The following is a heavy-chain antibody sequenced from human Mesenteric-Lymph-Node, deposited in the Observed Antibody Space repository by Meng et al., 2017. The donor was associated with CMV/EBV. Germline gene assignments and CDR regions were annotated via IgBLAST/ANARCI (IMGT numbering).Heavy chain of an antibody. J-gene: IGHJ4*02. V-gene: IGHV3-74*01. CDR2: INVDGSYI. D-gene: IGHD3-10*01. CDR1: GFTFSDYY. Sequence: GESLKISCVASGFTFSDYYMSWIRQAPGKGLVWVSRINVDGSYIDYADSVKGRFSISRDNAKNTVYLQMSSLRVEDTAVYYCAGSIVGSGSYFGDDYWGQGTPVTVSS. CDR3: AGSIVGSGSYFGDDY.